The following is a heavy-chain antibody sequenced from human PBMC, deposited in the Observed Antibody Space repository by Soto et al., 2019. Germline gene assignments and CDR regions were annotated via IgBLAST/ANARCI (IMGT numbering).Heavy chain of an antibody. D-gene: IGHD2-2*01. V-gene: IGHV4-30-4*01. CDR3: ARERGKGVVVPAASGAYYGMDV. CDR2: IYYSGST. Sequence: QVQLQESGPGLVKPSQTLSLTCTVSGGSISSGDYYWSWIRQPPGKGLEWIGYIYYSGSTYYNPSLKSRVTISVDTSKNQFSLKLSSVTAADTAVYYCARERGKGVVVPAASGAYYGMDVWGQGTTVTVSS. J-gene: IGHJ6*02. CDR1: GGSISSGDYY.